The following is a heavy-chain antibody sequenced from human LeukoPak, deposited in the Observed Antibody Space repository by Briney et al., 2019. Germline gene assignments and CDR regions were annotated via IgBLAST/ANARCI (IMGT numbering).Heavy chain of an antibody. V-gene: IGHV5-51*01. D-gene: IGHD4-23*01. J-gene: IGHJ4*02. CDR1: GYNFNTYW. Sequence: GESLKISCKGSGYNFNTYWVAWVRQLPGKGRGWRGIIRPMNSDVRYSPSFQGQVTISADRSINTAYLQWNSLTASDTAMYYCASRPFETTVVPWDFYWGQGTQVTVSS. CDR2: IRPMNSDV. CDR3: ASRPFETTVVPWDFY.